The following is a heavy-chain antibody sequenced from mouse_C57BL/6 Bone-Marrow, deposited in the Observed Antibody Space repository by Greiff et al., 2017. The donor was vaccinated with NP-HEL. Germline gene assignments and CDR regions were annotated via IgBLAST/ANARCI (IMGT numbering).Heavy chain of an antibody. CDR1: GYTFTSHG. CDR2: IYPRSGNT. CDR3: AKGGAEGGFDGENFYY. Sequence: VKLMESGAELARPGASVKLSCKASGYTFTSHGISWVKQRTGQGLEWIGEIYPRSGNTYYNEKFKGKATLTADKSSSTAYLELRSQTSADYAVYFCAKGGAEGGFDGENFYYWGHGTTLTVSS. D-gene: IGHD2-2*01. J-gene: IGHJ2*01. V-gene: IGHV1-81*01.